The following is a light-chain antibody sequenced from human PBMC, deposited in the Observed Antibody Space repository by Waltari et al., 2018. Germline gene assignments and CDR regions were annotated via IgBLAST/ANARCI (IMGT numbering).Light chain of an antibody. CDR3: QHYRNTPVT. J-gene: IGKJ1*01. V-gene: IGKV1-NL1*01. CDR2: AAS. CDR1: QDITNV. Sequence: DIQMTQSPSPLSASVGDRVTITCRASQDITNVLAWYQQKPGKAPKLLIYAASRLETGVPSRFTGSGSGTLYTLTISGLEPEDFATYYCQHYRNTPVTFGQGTKVEVK.